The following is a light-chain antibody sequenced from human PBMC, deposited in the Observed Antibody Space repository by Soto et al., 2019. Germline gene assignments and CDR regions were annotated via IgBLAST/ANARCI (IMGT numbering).Light chain of an antibody. Sequence: EIVLTQSPGTLSLSPGERATLSCRASQSISISYLAWYQQQTGLAHRLLISGASSRATGIPDRFSVSGSGTDFTLTINRLGPEDFAVYYCQQFTGSPHTFGQGTKREIK. J-gene: IGKJ2*01. V-gene: IGKV3-20*01. CDR2: GAS. CDR3: QQFTGSPHT. CDR1: QSISISY.